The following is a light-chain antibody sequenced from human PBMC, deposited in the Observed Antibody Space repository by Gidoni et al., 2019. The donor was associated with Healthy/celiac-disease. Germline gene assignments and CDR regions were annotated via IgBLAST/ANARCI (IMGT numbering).Light chain of an antibody. CDR1: QRVSSY. J-gene: IGKJ1*01. Sequence: EIVFTQSPATLSFSPWESATLSCRASQRVSSYLAWYQQKPGQAPRLLIYDASNWATGIPSRCSGSGSWTDFTLTISSLEPEDFAVYFCQQRSNVPLRWTFGQXTKVEIK. CDR3: QQRSNVPLRWT. V-gene: IGKV3-11*01. CDR2: DAS.